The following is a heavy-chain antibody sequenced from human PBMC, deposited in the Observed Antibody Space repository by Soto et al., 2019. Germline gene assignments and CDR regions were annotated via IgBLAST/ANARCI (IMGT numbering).Heavy chain of an antibody. D-gene: IGHD3-10*01. J-gene: IGHJ4*02. Sequence: QITLKESGPTLVRPTQTLTLTCTFSGFSLTTSGVGVGWLREPPGKAVEWLAVIYWDDDRRYSSSLKTRPTITKDTSKNPVVLTMTNMDPVDTATYYGEHHPYYGLGSYSFDYWGQGTLVTVSS. CDR1: GFSLTTSGVG. V-gene: IGHV2-5*02. CDR3: EHHPYYGLGSYSFDY. CDR2: IYWDDDR.